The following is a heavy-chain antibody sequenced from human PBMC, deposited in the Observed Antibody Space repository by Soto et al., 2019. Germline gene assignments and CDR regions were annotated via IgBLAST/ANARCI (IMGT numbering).Heavy chain of an antibody. J-gene: IGHJ6*02. CDR1: GFTFSGHW. CDR3: ASPVVPAAMGGPYFYGIDG. V-gene: IGHV3-74*01. CDR2: INGDGSST. Sequence: EVQLVESGGGLVQPGGSLRLSCAASGFTFSGHWMHWVRQAPGKGLVWVSRINGDGSSTNYADFVKGRFTISRDNAESTLYLQMNSLRAEDTAVYYCASPVVPAAMGGPYFYGIDGWGQGTTVTVSS. D-gene: IGHD2-2*01.